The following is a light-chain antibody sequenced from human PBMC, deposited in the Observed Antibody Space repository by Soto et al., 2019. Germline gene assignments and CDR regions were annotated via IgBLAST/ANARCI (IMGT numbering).Light chain of an antibody. V-gene: IGLV1-40*01. J-gene: IGLJ2*01. CDR1: SSNIGAGYD. CDR2: DNA. CDR3: QSYDSSLSDVV. Sequence: QSALTQPPSVSGAPGQRVTIPCTGSSSNIGAGYDVHWYQQLPGTSPKLLIYDNANRPSGVADRFSGSKSGTSASLAITGLQAEDEGDYYCQSYDSSLSDVVFGGGTKVTVL.